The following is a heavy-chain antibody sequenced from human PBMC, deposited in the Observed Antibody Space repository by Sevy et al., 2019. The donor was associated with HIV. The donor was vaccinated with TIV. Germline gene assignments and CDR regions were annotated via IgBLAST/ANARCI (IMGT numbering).Heavy chain of an antibody. CDR1: GYIFTTYR. CDR2: ISPHNGGT. Sequence: ASVKVSCEASGYIFTTYRISWVRQAPGQGLEWLGWISPHNGGTNYVQKFQGGVTMITDTSTSTAFMELRSLRADDTAVYYCARAYCSGGRCYSLAYWGQGTLVTVSS. J-gene: IGHJ4*02. D-gene: IGHD2-15*01. CDR3: ARAYCSGGRCYSLAY. V-gene: IGHV1-18*01.